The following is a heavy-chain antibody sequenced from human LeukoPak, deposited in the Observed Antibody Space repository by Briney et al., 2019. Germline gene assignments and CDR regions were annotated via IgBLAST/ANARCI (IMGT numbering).Heavy chain of an antibody. CDR3: ARGIRRGYSYGPYYFDY. CDR2: INHSGST. Sequence: SETLSLTCAVYGGSFSGYYWSWVRQPPGKGLEWIGEINHSGSTNYNPSLKSRVTISVDTSKNQFSLKLSSVTAADTAVYYCARGIRRGYSYGPYYFDYWGQGTLVTVSS. V-gene: IGHV4-34*01. CDR1: GGSFSGYY. J-gene: IGHJ4*02. D-gene: IGHD5-18*01.